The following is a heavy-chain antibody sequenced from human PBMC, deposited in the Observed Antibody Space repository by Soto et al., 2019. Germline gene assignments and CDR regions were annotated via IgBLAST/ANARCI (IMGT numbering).Heavy chain of an antibody. CDR2: IYYSGST. CDR1: GGSISSYY. CDR3: ARGLDYYYYGMDV. J-gene: IGHJ6*02. Sequence: SETLSLTCTVSGGSISSYYWSWIRQPPGKGLEWIGYIYYSGSTNYNPSLKSRVTISVDTSKNQFSLKLSSVTAADTSVYYCARGLDYYYYGMDVWGQGTTVTVSS. V-gene: IGHV4-59*01.